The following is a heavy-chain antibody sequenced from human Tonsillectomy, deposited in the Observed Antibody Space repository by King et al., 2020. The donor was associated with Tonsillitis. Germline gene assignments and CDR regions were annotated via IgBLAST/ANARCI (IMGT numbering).Heavy chain of an antibody. CDR3: ARDGGYYGSGSYYMENWYFDL. CDR1: GFTFSSYA. D-gene: IGHD3-10*01. CDR2: ISYDGSNK. V-gene: IGHV3-30-3*01. J-gene: IGHJ2*01. Sequence: QVQLVESGGGVVQPGRSLRLSCAASGFTFSSYAMHWVRQAPGKGLEWVAVISYDGSNKYYADSVKGRFTISRDNSKNTLYLQMNSLRAEDTAVYYCARDGGYYGSGSYYMENWYFDLWGRGTLVTVSS.